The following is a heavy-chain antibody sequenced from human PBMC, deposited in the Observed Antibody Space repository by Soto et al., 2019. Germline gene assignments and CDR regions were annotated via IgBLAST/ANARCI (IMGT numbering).Heavy chain of an antibody. D-gene: IGHD1-1*01. CDR2: TYYRSKWYI. J-gene: IGHJ6*03. Sequence: SQTLSLTCDISGDSVSRSSAAWIWIRQTPSRGLEWLGRTYYRSKWYINYAVSVKSRITVNPDTSKNQFSLQLNSVTPEDTAVYYCARGSWDDVTGHYYMDVWGKGTTVTVSS. CDR1: GDSVSRSSAA. CDR3: ARGSWDDVTGHYYMDV. V-gene: IGHV6-1*01.